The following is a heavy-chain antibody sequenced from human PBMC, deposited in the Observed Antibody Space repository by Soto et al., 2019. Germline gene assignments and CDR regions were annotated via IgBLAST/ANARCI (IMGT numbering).Heavy chain of an antibody. CDR2: IIPLFGIA. J-gene: IGHJ5*02. D-gene: IGHD3-10*01. Sequence: SVKVSCKASRGTFIRYAISWVRQAPGQGLEWMGGIIPLFGIANYAQKFKGRVTITADESTSTAYMELSSLRSADTAVYHCARNHGHTMVRIYYGGGFDPWGQGTVVTVSS. CDR1: RGTFIRYA. CDR3: ARNHGHTMVRIYYGGGFDP. V-gene: IGHV1-69*13.